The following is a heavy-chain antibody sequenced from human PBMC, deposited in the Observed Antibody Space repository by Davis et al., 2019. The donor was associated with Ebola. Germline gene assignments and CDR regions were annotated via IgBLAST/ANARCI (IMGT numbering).Heavy chain of an antibody. J-gene: IGHJ4*02. D-gene: IGHD3-10*01. CDR2: SETSDTKFNT. Sequence: PGGSLRLSCEISGLISNNYVMYWVRQASGKGLEWISASETSDTKFNTNYADSVKGRFTMFRDNSRNTVFLQMNSLRVEDTAVYYCAKIGVRQSGDYWGQGTLVTVSS. CDR1: GLISNNYV. CDR3: AKIGVRQSGDY. V-gene: IGHV3-23*05.